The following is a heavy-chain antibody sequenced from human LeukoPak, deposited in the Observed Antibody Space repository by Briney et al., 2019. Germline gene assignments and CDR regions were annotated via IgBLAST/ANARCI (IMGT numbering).Heavy chain of an antibody. Sequence: SETLSLTCTVSGGSISGSDFYWGWIRQPPGKGLEWIAAIYSGGATHYNPSLGSRLTISLDTPNNKFSLKLSSVTAADTAIFYCARLVGAAAYWGQGTLVTVSS. CDR3: ARLVGAAAY. CDR1: GGSISGSDFY. V-gene: IGHV4-39*01. CDR2: IYSGGAT. D-gene: IGHD1-26*01. J-gene: IGHJ4*02.